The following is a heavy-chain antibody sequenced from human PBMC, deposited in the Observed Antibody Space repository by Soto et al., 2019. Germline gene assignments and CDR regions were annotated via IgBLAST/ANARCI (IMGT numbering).Heavy chain of an antibody. J-gene: IGHJ4*02. CDR3: AKRSSNSWPIDY. Sequence: HPGGSLRLSCAASGFTFSTCGMHWVRQAPGKGLEWVTFISYDGINEYYADSVKGRFTISRDDSKNTLYLQMTNLRPEDTAVYYCAKRSSNSWPIDYWGQGTLVTVSS. CDR2: ISYDGINE. CDR1: GFTFSTCG. V-gene: IGHV3-30*18. D-gene: IGHD6-13*01.